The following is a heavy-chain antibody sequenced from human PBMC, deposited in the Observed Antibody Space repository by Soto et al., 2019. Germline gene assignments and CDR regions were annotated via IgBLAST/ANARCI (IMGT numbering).Heavy chain of an antibody. CDR2: IYDGGAT. V-gene: IGHV3-53*01. CDR1: GFSVSSTY. D-gene: IGHD6-6*01. J-gene: IGHJ4*02. Sequence: SLRLSCAASGFSVSSTYMSWVRQAPGKGLEWVSVIYDGGATYYAASVKGRFTISRDKSKNTLYLQMNSLTVEDTAVYYCARRSSSSSLGYWGQGTLVTVSS. CDR3: ARRSSSSSLGY.